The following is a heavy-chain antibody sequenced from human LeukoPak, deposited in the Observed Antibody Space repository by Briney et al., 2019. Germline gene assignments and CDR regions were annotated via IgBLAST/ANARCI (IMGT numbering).Heavy chain of an antibody. CDR3: ARTDLGSSSFYYYGMDV. J-gene: IGHJ6*02. Sequence: GGSLRLSCAASGFTFSDYYMSWIRQAPGKGLEWVSYISSSGSTIYYADSVKGRFTISRDNAKNSLYLQMNSLRAEDTAVYYCARTDLGSSSFYYYGMDVWGQGTTVTVSS. CDR1: GFTFSDYY. V-gene: IGHV3-11*01. D-gene: IGHD6-13*01. CDR2: ISSSGSTI.